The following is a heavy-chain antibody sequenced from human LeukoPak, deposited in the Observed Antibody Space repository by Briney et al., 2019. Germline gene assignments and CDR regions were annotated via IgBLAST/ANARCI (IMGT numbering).Heavy chain of an antibody. Sequence: SETLSLTCAVYGGSFGGYYWSWIRQPPGKGLEWIGEINHSGSTNYNPSLKSRVTISVDTSKNQFSLKLSSVTAADTAVYYCARVGVRPVYNCDYWGQGTLVTVSS. D-gene: IGHD5-24*01. CDR2: INHSGST. CDR3: ARVGVRPVYNCDY. J-gene: IGHJ4*02. V-gene: IGHV4-34*01. CDR1: GGSFGGYY.